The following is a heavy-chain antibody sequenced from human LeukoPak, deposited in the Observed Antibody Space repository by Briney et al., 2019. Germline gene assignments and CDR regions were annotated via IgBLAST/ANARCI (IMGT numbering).Heavy chain of an antibody. J-gene: IGHJ2*01. D-gene: IGHD2-21*02. Sequence: GASVKVSCKVSGSTLSELSIHWVRQAPGKGLEYVGGSDPEDGETFHAQNFQGRITMTEDTSIDTAYMELSSLRSEDTAVYYCVTDRARLFWYFDLWGRGTLVTVSS. CDR2: SDPEDGET. V-gene: IGHV1-24*01. CDR1: GSTLSELS. CDR3: VTDRARLFWYFDL.